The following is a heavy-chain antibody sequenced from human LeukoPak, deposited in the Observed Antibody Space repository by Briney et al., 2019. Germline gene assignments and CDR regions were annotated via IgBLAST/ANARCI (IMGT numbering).Heavy chain of an antibody. CDR1: GFTFSSYG. CDR2: ISSSSSTI. Sequence: PGGSLRLSCAASGFTFSSYGMHWVRQAPGKGLEWVSYISSSSSTIYYADSVKGRFTISRDNAKNSLYLQMNSLRAEDTAVYYCAREIVGAFLWGQGTLVTVSS. CDR3: AREIVGAFL. J-gene: IGHJ4*02. V-gene: IGHV3-48*04. D-gene: IGHD1-26*01.